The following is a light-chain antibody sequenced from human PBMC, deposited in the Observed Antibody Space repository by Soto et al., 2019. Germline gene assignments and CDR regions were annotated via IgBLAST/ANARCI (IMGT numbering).Light chain of an antibody. CDR1: SSDVGGYNH. V-gene: IGLV2-14*01. CDR3: CSYTSSTTPL. CDR2: EVT. Sequence: QSALTQPASVTGSPGQSITISCTGTSSDVGGYNHVSWYQQYPGTAPKLIIYEVTNRPSGVSDRFSGSKSGNTASLTISGLQPEDEADYYCCSYTSSTTPLFGGGTKLTVL. J-gene: IGLJ2*01.